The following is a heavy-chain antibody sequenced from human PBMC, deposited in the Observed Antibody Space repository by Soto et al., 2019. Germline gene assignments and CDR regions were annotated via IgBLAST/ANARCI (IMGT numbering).Heavy chain of an antibody. CDR3: ARGSWDDVSGHYYMDV. Sequence: SGTPFLTCDISGDRVSSNSDGWYWIRQTPSRGLEWLGRTYYKSKWYYTYAASVKSRITVSPDTSKNQFSLQLTSVTPEDTAVYYCARGSWDDVSGHYYMDVWDKGTTVTVSS. CDR1: GDRVSSNSDG. D-gene: IGHD1-1*01. CDR2: TYYKSKWYY. J-gene: IGHJ6*03. V-gene: IGHV6-1*01.